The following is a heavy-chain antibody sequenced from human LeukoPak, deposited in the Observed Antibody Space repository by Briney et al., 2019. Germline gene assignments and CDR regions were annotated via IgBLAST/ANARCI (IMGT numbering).Heavy chain of an antibody. Sequence: GGSLRLSCAASGFTFSSYGMHWVRQAPGKGLEWVAFIRYDGSNKYYADSVKGRFTISRDNSKNTLYLQMNSLRAEDTAVYYCAKDTVRGVIIYYDYWGQGTLVTVSS. D-gene: IGHD3-10*01. CDR3: AKDTVRGVIIYYDY. CDR1: GFTFSSYG. J-gene: IGHJ4*02. V-gene: IGHV3-30*02. CDR2: IRYDGSNK.